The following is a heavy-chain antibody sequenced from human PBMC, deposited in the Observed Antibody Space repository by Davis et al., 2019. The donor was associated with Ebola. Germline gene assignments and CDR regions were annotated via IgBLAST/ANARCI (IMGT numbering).Heavy chain of an antibody. D-gene: IGHD5-18*01. CDR1: GYTFTSYG. Sequence: ASVKVSCKASGYTFTSYGISWVRQAPGQGLEWMGWISAYNGNTNYAQKLQGRVTMTTDTSTSTAYMELRSLRSDDTAVYYCARLTWIQLWLGSFDIWGQGTMVTVSS. J-gene: IGHJ3*02. CDR2: ISAYNGNT. CDR3: ARLTWIQLWLGSFDI. V-gene: IGHV1-18*01.